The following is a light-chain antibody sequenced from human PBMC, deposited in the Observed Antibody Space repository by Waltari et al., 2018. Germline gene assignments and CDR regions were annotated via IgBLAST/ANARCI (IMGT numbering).Light chain of an antibody. CDR3: QQYNYWPPLT. V-gene: IGKV3-15*01. Sequence: EILMTQSLATLSVSPGESATLSCRASQSVNSNLAWYQQKPGQAPRLLISGASTRATGIPARFSGTGSGTEFTLTITSLQSEDFATYYCQQYNYWPPLTFGGGTKVEI. CDR2: GAS. CDR1: QSVNSN. J-gene: IGKJ4*01.